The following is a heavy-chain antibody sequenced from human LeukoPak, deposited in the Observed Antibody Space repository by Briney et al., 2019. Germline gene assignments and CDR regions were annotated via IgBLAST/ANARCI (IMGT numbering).Heavy chain of an antibody. CDR2: IYYSENT. D-gene: IGHD5-12*01. CDR3: ASNQPCGYTANDCGLGY. V-gene: IGHV4-39*01. Sequence: SETVSLTCSVSGGSISISRSYWGWIRQPPGKGLEWIGSIYYSENTYYNASLKSRVTISVDTSKNQFSLKLTSVTAADTAVYYCASNQPCGYTANDCGLGYWGQGTLVTVSS. J-gene: IGHJ4*02. CDR1: GGSISISRSY.